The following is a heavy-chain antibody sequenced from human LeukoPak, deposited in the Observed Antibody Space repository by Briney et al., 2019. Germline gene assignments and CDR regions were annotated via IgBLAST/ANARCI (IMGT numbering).Heavy chain of an antibody. CDR2: IIPILGIK. Sequence: SVKVSCKVSGGTFSNFGITWVRQAPGQGLEWMGRIIPILGIKNYAQKFQGRVTITADKSTSTAYMELSSLRSEDTAVYYCARGDGSPVLRYFDWFSYYFDYWGQGTLVTVSS. V-gene: IGHV1-69*04. CDR3: ARGDGSPVLRYFDWFSYYFDY. J-gene: IGHJ4*02. D-gene: IGHD3-9*01. CDR1: GGTFSNFG.